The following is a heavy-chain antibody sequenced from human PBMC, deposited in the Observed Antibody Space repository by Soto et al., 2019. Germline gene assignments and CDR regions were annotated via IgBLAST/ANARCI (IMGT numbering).Heavy chain of an antibody. CDR1: GFTFSRYR. Sequence: EVQLVESGGGLVKPGGSLRLSCEASGFTFSRYRMNWVRQTPGKGLEWVSSLSGSSSYIYYADSVKGRFTISRDNAKNSLYLQMSSMRAEDTAVYYCAGSEKYCISDSCYTYGMDVWGQGTTVTVSS. CDR2: LSGSSSYI. V-gene: IGHV3-21*01. J-gene: IGHJ6*02. CDR3: AGSEKYCISDSCYTYGMDV. D-gene: IGHD2-2*01.